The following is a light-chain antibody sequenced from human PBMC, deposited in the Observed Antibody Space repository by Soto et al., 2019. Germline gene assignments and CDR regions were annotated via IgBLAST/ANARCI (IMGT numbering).Light chain of an antibody. V-gene: IGKV3-20*01. CDR1: QSISNY. CDR3: QQYGGSPRT. Sequence: EIVLTQSPGTLSLSPGERATLSCRARQSISNYLAWYQQRPDQSPRLLIYAASSRSTGVPDRFSGGGSATDFTLTVSRLEPEDFAVYYCQQYGGSPRTFSQGTKLEIK. J-gene: IGKJ2*01. CDR2: AAS.